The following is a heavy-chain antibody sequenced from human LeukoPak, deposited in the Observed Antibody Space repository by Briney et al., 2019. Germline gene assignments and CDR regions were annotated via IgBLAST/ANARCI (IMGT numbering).Heavy chain of an antibody. D-gene: IGHD5-12*01. CDR2: IKQDGSEK. CDR1: GFTFRFYW. Sequence: GGSLRLSCAASGFTFRFYWMSWVRQAPGKGLEWVANIKQDGSEKYYVASVKGRFTISRDNAKNSLYLQMNSLRAEDTALYYCARGYSGYDRDPCYFDYWGQGTLVTVSS. V-gene: IGHV3-7*04. J-gene: IGHJ4*02. CDR3: ARGYSGYDRDPCYFDY.